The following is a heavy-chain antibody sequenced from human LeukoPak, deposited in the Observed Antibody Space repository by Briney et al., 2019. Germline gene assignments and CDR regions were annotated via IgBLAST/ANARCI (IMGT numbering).Heavy chain of an antibody. D-gene: IGHD1-26*01. Sequence: GGSLRLSCAASGFTFSSYSMNWVRQAPGKGLEWASSISSSSSYIYYADSVKGRFTISRDNSKDTLYLQMNSLRAEDTAVYYCAKDSKIVGATFRSYHYMDVWGKGTAVTVSS. V-gene: IGHV3-21*04. J-gene: IGHJ6*03. CDR2: ISSSSSYI. CDR1: GFTFSSYS. CDR3: AKDSKIVGATFRSYHYMDV.